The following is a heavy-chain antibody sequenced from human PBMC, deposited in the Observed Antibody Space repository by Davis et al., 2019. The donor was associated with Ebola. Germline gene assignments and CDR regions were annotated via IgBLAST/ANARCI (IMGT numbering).Heavy chain of an antibody. CDR3: ATFGPGYSYGYGDY. CDR2: INPHNGNT. CDR1: GYTFTNYG. V-gene: IGHV1-18*04. Sequence: AASVKVSCKASGYTFTNYGITWVRQAPGQGLEWMGWINPHNGNTNYAQNVQGRVSMTTDTSTNTAYMEVGSLRSDDTAVYYCATFGPGYSYGYGDYWGQGTLVTVSS. J-gene: IGHJ4*02. D-gene: IGHD5-18*01.